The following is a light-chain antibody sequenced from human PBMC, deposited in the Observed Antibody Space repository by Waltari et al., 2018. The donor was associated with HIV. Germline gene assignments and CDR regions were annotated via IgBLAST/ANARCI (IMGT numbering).Light chain of an antibody. CDR3: LLSYSGVGRV. CDR1: TGAVTSDHF. V-gene: IGLV7-46*01. Sequence: GSSTGAVTSDHFPSWFQQKSGQAPTTLIYDTNNKHSWTPARFSGSLLGGKAALTLSGAQPEDEGDYYCLLSYSGVGRVFGGGTRVTVL. CDR2: DTN. J-gene: IGLJ2*01.